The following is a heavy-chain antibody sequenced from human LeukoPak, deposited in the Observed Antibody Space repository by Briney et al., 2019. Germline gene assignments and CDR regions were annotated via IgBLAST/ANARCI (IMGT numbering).Heavy chain of an antibody. V-gene: IGHV1-69*06. D-gene: IGHD5-12*01. CDR1: GGTFSSYA. CDR3: ARVGYGGYLLFFDP. Sequence: SVKVSCKASGGTFSSYAISWVRQAPGQGLEWMGGIIPIFGTANYAQKFQGRVTITADKSTSTAYMGLSSLRSEDTAVYYCARVGYGGYLLFFDPWGQGTLVTVSS. CDR2: IIPIFGTA. J-gene: IGHJ5*02.